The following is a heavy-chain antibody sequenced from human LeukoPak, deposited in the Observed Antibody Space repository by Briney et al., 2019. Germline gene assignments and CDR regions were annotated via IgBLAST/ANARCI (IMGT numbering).Heavy chain of an antibody. CDR3: ARVTYYYGSSFDY. J-gene: IGHJ4*02. V-gene: IGHV3-23*01. D-gene: IGHD3-10*01. Sequence: GGSLRLSCAASGFTFSSYAMSWVRQAPGKGLEWVSAISGSGGSTYYADSVKGRFTIPRDNSKNTLYLQMNSLRAEDTAVYYCARVTYYYGSSFDYWGQGTLVTVSS. CDR2: ISGSGGST. CDR1: GFTFSSYA.